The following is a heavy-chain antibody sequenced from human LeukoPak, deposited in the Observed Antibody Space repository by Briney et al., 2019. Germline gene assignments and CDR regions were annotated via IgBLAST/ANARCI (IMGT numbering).Heavy chain of an antibody. Sequence: GGSLRLSCAASGFTFSTYSMTWVRQAPGKGLEWVSFISSSVNYIYYADSVKGRFTISRDNAKNSLYLQMNSLRAEDTAVYYYARDGDDGGYFDYWGQGTLVTVSS. CDR1: GFTFSTYS. V-gene: IGHV3-21*01. J-gene: IGHJ4*02. D-gene: IGHD7-27*01. CDR2: ISSSVNYI. CDR3: ARDGDDGGYFDY.